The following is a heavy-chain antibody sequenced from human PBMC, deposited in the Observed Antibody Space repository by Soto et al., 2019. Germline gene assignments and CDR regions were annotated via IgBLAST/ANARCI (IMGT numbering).Heavy chain of an antibody. CDR1: GGTFSSYA. CDR3: ARFTVTTAHYYYGMDV. CDR2: IIPIFGTA. J-gene: IGHJ6*02. D-gene: IGHD4-17*01. V-gene: IGHV1-69*13. Sequence: ASVKVSCKASGGTFSSYAISWVRQAPGQGLEWMGGIIPIFGTANYAQKFQGRVTITADESTSTAYMELSSLRSEDTAVYYCARFTVTTAHYYYGMDVWGQGTTVTVSS.